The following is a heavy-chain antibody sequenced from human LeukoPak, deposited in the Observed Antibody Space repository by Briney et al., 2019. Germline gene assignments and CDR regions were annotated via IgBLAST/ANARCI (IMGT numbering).Heavy chain of an antibody. Sequence: SETLSLTCTVSGGSISSSSYYWGWIRQPPGKGLEWIGSIYYSGSTYYNPSLKSRVTISVDTSKNQFSLKLSPVTAADTAVYYCARLRIAAAGNRFDYWGQGTLVTVSS. CDR2: IYYSGST. D-gene: IGHD6-13*01. CDR3: ARLRIAAAGNRFDY. CDR1: GGSISSSSYY. V-gene: IGHV4-39*01. J-gene: IGHJ4*02.